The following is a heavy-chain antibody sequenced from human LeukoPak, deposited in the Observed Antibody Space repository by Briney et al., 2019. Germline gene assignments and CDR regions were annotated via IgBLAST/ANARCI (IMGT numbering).Heavy chain of an antibody. J-gene: IGHJ4*02. CDR1: GGTFSSYA. CDR2: IIPIFGTA. CDR3: AKYAGSYEGDY. V-gene: IGHV1-69*06. Sequence: SVKVSCKASGGTFSSYAISWVRQAPGQGLEWMGRIIPIFGTANYAQKFQGRVTITADKSTSTAYMELSSLRSEDTAVYYCAKYAGSYEGDYWGQGTLVTVSS. D-gene: IGHD1-26*01.